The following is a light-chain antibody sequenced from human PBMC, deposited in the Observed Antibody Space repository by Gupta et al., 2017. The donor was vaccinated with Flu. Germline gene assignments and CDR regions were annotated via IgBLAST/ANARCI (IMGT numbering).Light chain of an antibody. CDR1: SSDVGSYNL. V-gene: IGLV2-23*01. CDR3: CSYAGSSTLVYV. J-gene: IGLJ1*01. Sequence: QSALTQPASVSGSPGQSITLSCTGTSSDVGSYNLVSWYQQHPGKAPKLMIYEGSKRPSGVSNRFSGSKSGNAASLTISGLQAEDEADYYCCSYAGSSTLVYVFGTGTKVTVL. CDR2: EGS.